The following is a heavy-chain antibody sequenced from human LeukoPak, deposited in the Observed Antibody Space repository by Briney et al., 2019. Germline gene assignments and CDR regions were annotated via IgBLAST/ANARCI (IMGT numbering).Heavy chain of an antibody. Sequence: SETLSLTXTVSGGSISGSYWSWIRQPPGKGLELIAYMYNSGSTNYNPSLKSRVTISIDTSKNQFSLKLSSLTAADTAIYYCARGIESYGDYGYWGQGILVTVSS. J-gene: IGHJ4*02. V-gene: IGHV4-59*01. D-gene: IGHD4-17*01. CDR2: MYNSGST. CDR1: GGSISGSY. CDR3: ARGIESYGDYGY.